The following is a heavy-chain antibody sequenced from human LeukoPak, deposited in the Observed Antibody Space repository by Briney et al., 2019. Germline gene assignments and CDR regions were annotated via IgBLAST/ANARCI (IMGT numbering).Heavy chain of an antibody. CDR3: VRVTYYYDSSGYVDWFDP. V-gene: IGHV4-31*03. CDR2: IYYSGST. Sequence: SQTLSLTCTVSGGSISSGGYYWSWIRQHPGKGLEWIGYIYYSGSTYYNPSLKSRVTISVDTSKNQFSLKLSSVTAADTAVYYCVRVTYYYDSSGYVDWFDPWGQGTLVTVSS. CDR1: GGSISSGGYY. J-gene: IGHJ5*02. D-gene: IGHD3-22*01.